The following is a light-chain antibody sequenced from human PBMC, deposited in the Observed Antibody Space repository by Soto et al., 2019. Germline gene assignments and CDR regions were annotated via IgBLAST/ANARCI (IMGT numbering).Light chain of an antibody. CDR2: AAS. CDR3: QQYDKSPWT. Sequence: EIVLTQSPGTLSLSPGERATLSCRASQSVNTNYLAWYRQKPGQAPRLLIYAASSRATGIPDRFSGSGSGTDFTLTSSRLEPEDFAVYYCQQYDKSPWTFGQGTKVEIK. V-gene: IGKV3-20*01. J-gene: IGKJ1*01. CDR1: QSVNTNY.